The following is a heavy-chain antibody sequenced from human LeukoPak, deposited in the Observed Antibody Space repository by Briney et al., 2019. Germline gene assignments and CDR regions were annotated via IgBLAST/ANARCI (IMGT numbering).Heavy chain of an antibody. J-gene: IGHJ5*02. V-gene: IGHV3-74*01. CDR1: GFTFSSYW. D-gene: IGHD3-10*01. CDR2: INSDGSST. Sequence: GGSLRLSCAASGFTFSSYWMHWVRQAPGKGLVWVSRINSDGSSTSYAGSVKGRFTISRDNAKNTLYLQMNSLRAEDTAVYYCASRIPGSGSYYFNWFDPWGQGTLVTVSS. CDR3: ASRIPGSGSYYFNWFDP.